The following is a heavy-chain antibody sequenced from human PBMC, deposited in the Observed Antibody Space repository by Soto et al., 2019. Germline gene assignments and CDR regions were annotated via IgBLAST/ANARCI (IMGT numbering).Heavy chain of an antibody. CDR3: ARDYQELDY. J-gene: IGHJ4*02. D-gene: IGHD2-2*01. V-gene: IGHV1-18*01. Sequence: VASVKVSCKASGYTFTNFGISWVRQAPGQGLECLGWISAHNGNTDYAQKVQGRVTMTTDTSTSTAYMELRSLRSDDTAVYYCARDYQELDYWGQGTLVTVSS. CDR1: GYTFTNFG. CDR2: ISAHNGNT.